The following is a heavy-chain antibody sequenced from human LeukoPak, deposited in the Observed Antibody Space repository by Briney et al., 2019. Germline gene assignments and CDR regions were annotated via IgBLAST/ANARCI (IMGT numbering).Heavy chain of an antibody. CDR1: GFTFSSYT. D-gene: IGHD4-17*01. J-gene: IGHJ4*02. V-gene: IGHV3-7*01. CDR2: IKQDGSEK. CDR3: ARVPPGGDYGEYYFDY. Sequence: GGSLRLSCTASGFTFSSYTMSWVRQAPGKGLEWVANIKQDGSEKYYVDSVKGRFTISRDNAKNSLYLQMNSLRAEDTAVYYCARVPPGGDYGEYYFDYWGQGTLVTVSS.